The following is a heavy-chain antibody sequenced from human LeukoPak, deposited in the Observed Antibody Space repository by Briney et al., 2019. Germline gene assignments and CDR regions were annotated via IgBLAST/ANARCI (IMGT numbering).Heavy chain of an antibody. V-gene: IGHV3-23*01. CDR3: AKDLPDSRESLTGHWFDP. CDR2: ITGGGDST. D-gene: IGHD3-10*01. CDR1: GFTFSSYA. Sequence: GGSLRLSCAASGFTFSSYAMSWVRQAPGKGLEWVSAITGGGDSTYYADSVKGRFTIFRDKSKNTLYLQMNSLRAEDTAVYYCAKDLPDSRESLTGHWFDPWGQGTLVTVSS. J-gene: IGHJ5*02.